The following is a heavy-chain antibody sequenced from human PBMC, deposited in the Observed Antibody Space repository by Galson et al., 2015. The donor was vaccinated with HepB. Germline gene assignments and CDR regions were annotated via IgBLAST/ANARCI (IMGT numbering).Heavy chain of an antibody. J-gene: IGHJ6*02. Sequence: SLRLSCAASGLTFSRHWMHWVRQAPGKGLVWVSRINSDGSSTNNADSVKGRFTISRDNAKNTLYLQMNSLRAEDTAVYYCARGYYYGMDVWGQGTTVTVSS. V-gene: IGHV3-74*01. CDR2: INSDGSST. CDR3: ARGYYYGMDV. CDR1: GLTFSRHW.